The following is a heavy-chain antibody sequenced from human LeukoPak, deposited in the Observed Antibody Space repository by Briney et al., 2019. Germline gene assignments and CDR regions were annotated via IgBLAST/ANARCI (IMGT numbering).Heavy chain of an antibody. CDR2: IYHSGST. CDR1: GYSISSGYY. J-gene: IGHJ4*02. V-gene: IGHV4-38-2*02. Sequence: KPSETLSLTCAFSGYSISSGYYWSWIRQPPGKGLEWIGSIYHSGSTNYNPSLKSRVTISVDTSKNQFSLKLSSVTAADTAVYYCAREAQQLGTFDYWGQGTLVTVSS. D-gene: IGHD7-27*01. CDR3: AREAQQLGTFDY.